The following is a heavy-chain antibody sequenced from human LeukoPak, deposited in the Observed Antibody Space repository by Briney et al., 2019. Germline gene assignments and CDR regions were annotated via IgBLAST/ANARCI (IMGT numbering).Heavy chain of an antibody. Sequence: GGSLRLSCAASGFTFSSYGMHWVRQAPGKGLVWVSRINSDGSSTSYADSVKGRFTISRDNAKNTLYLQMNSLRAEDTAVYYCARVIRRGYDFWSGYYVYYYGMDVWGQGTTVTVSS. V-gene: IGHV3-74*01. J-gene: IGHJ6*02. CDR1: GFTFSSYG. CDR2: INSDGSST. CDR3: ARVIRRGYDFWSGYYVYYYGMDV. D-gene: IGHD3-3*01.